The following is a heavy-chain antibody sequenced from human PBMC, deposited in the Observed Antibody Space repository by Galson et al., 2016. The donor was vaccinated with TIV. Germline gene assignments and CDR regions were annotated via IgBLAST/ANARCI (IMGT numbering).Heavy chain of an antibody. D-gene: IGHD2-21*02. Sequence: SVKVSCKAFGYTVTTYYIHWVRQGPGQGLEWMGIINPRGGGTTYAQNFQGRIPMTRDTSTGTVYMALSSLRSEDTAVYYCARSQSCGGDCYYFDYWGRGTLVTVSS. J-gene: IGHJ4*02. CDR2: INPRGGGT. CDR3: ARSQSCGGDCYYFDY. CDR1: GYTVTTYY. V-gene: IGHV1-46*01.